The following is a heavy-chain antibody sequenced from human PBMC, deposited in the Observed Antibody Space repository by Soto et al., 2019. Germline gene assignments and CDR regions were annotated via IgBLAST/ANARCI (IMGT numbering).Heavy chain of an antibody. CDR3: ARADSGVLVAATRGWFDP. CDR2: IIPIFGTA. Sequence: QVQLVQSGAEVKKPGSSVKVSCKASGGTFSSYAISWVRQAPGQGLEWMGGIIPIFGTANYAQKFQGRVTITADESTSTAYMELSSLRSEDTAVYYCARADSGVLVAATRGWFDPWGQGTLVTVSS. V-gene: IGHV1-69*01. J-gene: IGHJ5*02. D-gene: IGHD2-15*01. CDR1: GGTFSSYA.